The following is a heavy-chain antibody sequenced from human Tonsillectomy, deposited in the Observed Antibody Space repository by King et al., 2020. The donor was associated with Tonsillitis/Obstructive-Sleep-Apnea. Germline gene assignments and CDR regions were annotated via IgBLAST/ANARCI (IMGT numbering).Heavy chain of an antibody. CDR3: AKSGYDFWSGYYAFDI. V-gene: IGHV3-23*04. CDR2: SRCSGGSA. CDR1: GFTFSSYA. D-gene: IGHD3-3*01. Sequence: VQLVESGGCLVQPGGSLRLSCAASGFTFSSYAMSWVRQAPGKGLEWVSASRCSGGSAYYADSVKGRFAISRDNAKNTLYLQMNSLRAEDTAVYYCAKSGYDFWSGYYAFDIWGQGTMVTVSS. J-gene: IGHJ3*02.